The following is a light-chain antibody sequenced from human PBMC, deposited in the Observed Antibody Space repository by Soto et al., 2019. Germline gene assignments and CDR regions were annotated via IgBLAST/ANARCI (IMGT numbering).Light chain of an antibody. CDR1: SSNIGSKT. Sequence: QSVLTQAPSASGTPGQRVTISCSGSSSNIGSKTVNWNQQLPGMATKRLIFNNHQRPSGVPDRFSGSKSGTSASLAISGLQYEDEADYYCAAWDDSLNAGVFGTGTKVTVL. J-gene: IGLJ1*01. CDR3: AAWDDSLNAGV. V-gene: IGLV1-44*01. CDR2: NNH.